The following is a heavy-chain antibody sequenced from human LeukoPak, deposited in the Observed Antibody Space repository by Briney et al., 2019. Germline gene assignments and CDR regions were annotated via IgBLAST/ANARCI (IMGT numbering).Heavy chain of an antibody. CDR1: GVSISSGGYS. J-gene: IGHJ5*02. Sequence: SQTLSLTCAVSGVSISSGGYSWSWIRQPPGKGLEWVGYIYHSGSTYYNPSLKSRVTISVDRSKNQFSLKLSSVTAAGTAVYYCARAGLPPGKEFDPWGQGTLVTVSS. CDR3: ARAGLPPGKEFDP. V-gene: IGHV4-30-2*01. CDR2: IYHSGST. D-gene: IGHD4-11*01.